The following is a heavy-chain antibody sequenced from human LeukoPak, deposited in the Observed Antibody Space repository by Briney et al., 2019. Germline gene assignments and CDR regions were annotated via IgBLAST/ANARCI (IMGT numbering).Heavy chain of an antibody. D-gene: IGHD4-17*01. Sequence: PGGSLRLSCAASGFTFSSYAMSWVRQAPGKGLEWVAAISGSGGSTYYADSVKGRFTISRDNSKNTLYLQMNSLRAEDTAVYYCAKDRGPSSHTVTAHFHYRRQGTLVTVSS. CDR3: AKDRGPSSHTVTAHFHY. J-gene: IGHJ4*02. V-gene: IGHV3-23*01. CDR1: GFTFSSYA. CDR2: ISGSGGST.